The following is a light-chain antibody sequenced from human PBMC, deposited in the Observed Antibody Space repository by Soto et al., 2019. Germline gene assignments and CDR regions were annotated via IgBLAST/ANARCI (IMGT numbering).Light chain of an antibody. CDR2: AAS. Sequence: EIQMTQSPASLSTSLGDRVTITCRASQSISSYLNWYQQKPGKAPKLLIYAASSLQSGVPSRFSGSGSGTDFTLTISSLQPEDFATYYCQQSYSTPSFGGGTKVEIK. V-gene: IGKV1-39*01. J-gene: IGKJ4*01. CDR1: QSISSY. CDR3: QQSYSTPS.